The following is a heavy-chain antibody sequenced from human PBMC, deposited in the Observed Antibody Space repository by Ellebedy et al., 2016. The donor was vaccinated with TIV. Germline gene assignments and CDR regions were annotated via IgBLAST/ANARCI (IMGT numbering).Heavy chain of an antibody. CDR1: GFTFSSYS. D-gene: IGHD3-10*01. Sequence: GGSLRLSCAASGFTFSSYSMNWVRQAPGKGLEWVSYISSSSSTIYYADSVKGRFTISRDNSKNTLYLQMNSLRAEDTAVYYCARFDTMVRGKYAFDIWGQGTMVTVSS. J-gene: IGHJ3*02. V-gene: IGHV3-48*01. CDR2: ISSSSSTI. CDR3: ARFDTMVRGKYAFDI.